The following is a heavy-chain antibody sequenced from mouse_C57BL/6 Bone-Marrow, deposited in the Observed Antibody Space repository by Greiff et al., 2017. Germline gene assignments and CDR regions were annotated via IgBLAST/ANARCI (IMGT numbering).Heavy chain of an antibody. V-gene: IGHV5-15*01. Sequence: DVQLVESGGGLVQPGGSLKLSCAASGFTFSDYGMAWVRQAPRKGPEWVAFISNLAYSIYYADTVTGRFTISRENAKNTLYLEMSSLRSEDTAMYYCAGWLLPYAMDYWGQGTSVTVSS. J-gene: IGHJ4*01. D-gene: IGHD2-3*01. CDR2: ISNLAYSI. CDR1: GFTFSDYG. CDR3: AGWLLPYAMDY.